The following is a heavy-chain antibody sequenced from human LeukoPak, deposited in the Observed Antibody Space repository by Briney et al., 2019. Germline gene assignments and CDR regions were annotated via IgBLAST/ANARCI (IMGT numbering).Heavy chain of an antibody. CDR1: GFTFSSYS. CDR2: ISSSSSYI. D-gene: IGHD3-10*02. Sequence: GGSLRLSCAASGFTFSSYSMNWVRQAPGKGLEWVSSISSSSSYIYYADSVKGRFTIYRDNAKNSLYLQMNSLRAEDTAVYYCAELGITMIGGVWGKGPTVTISS. J-gene: IGHJ6*04. V-gene: IGHV3-21*01. CDR3: AELGITMIGGV.